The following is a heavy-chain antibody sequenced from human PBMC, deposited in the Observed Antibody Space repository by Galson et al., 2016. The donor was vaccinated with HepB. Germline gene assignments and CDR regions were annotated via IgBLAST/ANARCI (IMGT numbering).Heavy chain of an antibody. J-gene: IGHJ5*02. CDR2: IIPFLGIT. Sequence: SVKVSCKESGGTLTYHALSWVRQAPGQGLEWMGGIIPFLGITNYAQKFQGRVTITADKSTSTTYMELDGLKSEDTAIYYCATERGGYSNSGMNWFDPWGQGSLVTVSS. CDR1: GGTLTYHA. CDR3: ATERGGYSNSGMNWFDP. D-gene: IGHD1-26*01. V-gene: IGHV1-69*10.